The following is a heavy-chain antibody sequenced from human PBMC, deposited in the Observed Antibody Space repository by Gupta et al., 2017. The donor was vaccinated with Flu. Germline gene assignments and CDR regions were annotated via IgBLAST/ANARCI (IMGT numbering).Heavy chain of an antibody. Sequence: QVQLVQSGAEVKKPGSSVKVSCKASGGTFSSYAISWVRQAPGQGLEWMGGIIPIFGTANYAQKFQGRVTITADESTSTAYMELSSLRSEDTAVYYCARGTSGGVTMVRGAPDYYYGMDVWGQGTTVTVSS. V-gene: IGHV1-69*01. CDR1: GGTFSSYA. CDR2: IIPIFGTA. D-gene: IGHD3-10*01. CDR3: ARGTSGGVTMVRGAPDYYYGMDV. J-gene: IGHJ6*02.